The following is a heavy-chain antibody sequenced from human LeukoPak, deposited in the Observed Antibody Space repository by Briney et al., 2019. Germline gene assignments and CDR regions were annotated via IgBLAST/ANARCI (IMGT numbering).Heavy chain of an antibody. Sequence: PGGSLRLSCAASGFTFSSYAMSWVRQAPGKGLEWVSAISGSGGSTYYADSVKGRFTISRDNSKNTLYLQMNSLRAEATAVYYCRKESSYYGSGQDYLVYWRQGTLVTVSS. D-gene: IGHD3-10*01. CDR1: GFTFSSYA. V-gene: IGHV3-23*01. J-gene: IGHJ4*02. CDR3: RKESSYYGSGQDYLVY. CDR2: ISGSGGST.